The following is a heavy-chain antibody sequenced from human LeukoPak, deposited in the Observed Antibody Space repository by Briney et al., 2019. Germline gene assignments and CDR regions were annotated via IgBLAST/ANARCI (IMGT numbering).Heavy chain of an antibody. D-gene: IGHD3-16*01. V-gene: IGHV4-4*07. CDR2: IYTTGST. CDR3: ARDRGHYYFDY. Sequence: SETLSLTCTVSGGSISSYYWSWILQPAGKGLEWIGHIYTTGSTNYNPSLKSRVTMSVDTSKNQFSLKLTSVTAADTAVYYCARDRGHYYFDYWGQGTLVTVSS. J-gene: IGHJ4*02. CDR1: GGSISSYY.